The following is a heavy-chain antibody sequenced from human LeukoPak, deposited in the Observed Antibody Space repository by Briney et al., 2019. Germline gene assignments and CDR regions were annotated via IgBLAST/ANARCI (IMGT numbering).Heavy chain of an antibody. CDR2: IYGGGGT. CDR3: ARVGVGTVAGNYFDD. D-gene: IGHD6-19*01. J-gene: IGHJ4*02. CDR1: GFTVSSSD. V-gene: IGHV3-53*04. Sequence: PGESLRLSCTASGFTVSSSDMTWVRQAPGKGLEWVSLIYGGGGTYYADSVKGRFTISRHNSDNTLYLEMNSLRPDETAVYYCARVGVGTVAGNYFDDWGQGTLVTVSS.